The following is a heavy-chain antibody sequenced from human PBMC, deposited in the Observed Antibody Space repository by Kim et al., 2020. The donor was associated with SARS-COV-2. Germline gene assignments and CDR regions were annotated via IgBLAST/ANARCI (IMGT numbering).Heavy chain of an antibody. Sequence: SETLSLTCTVSGGSISSSSYHWGWIRQPPGKGLEWIGSIYYTGSTYYSPSPKSRVTISVDTSKNQFYLKLSSVTAADTAVYYCARTYYSGTVSYYYYGLDVWGQGATISVSS. V-gene: IGHV4-39*01. J-gene: IGHJ6*02. CDR3: ARTYYSGTVSYYYYGLDV. D-gene: IGHD3-10*01. CDR1: GGSISSSSYH. CDR2: IYYTGST.